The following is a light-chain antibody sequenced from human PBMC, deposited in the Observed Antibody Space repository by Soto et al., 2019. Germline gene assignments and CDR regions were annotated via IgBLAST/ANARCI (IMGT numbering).Light chain of an antibody. J-gene: IGKJ5*01. CDR2: GTS. V-gene: IGKV3-20*01. Sequence: EVAMRQSPATLSVSPGEGATLSCRASQGIGDTLAWYQHKPGQTPRLLIYGTSSRATGIPDRFSGSGSGTDFTLTISRLEPEDFAVYYCQQYGNSPITFGQGTRLEI. CDR1: QGIGDT. CDR3: QQYGNSPIT.